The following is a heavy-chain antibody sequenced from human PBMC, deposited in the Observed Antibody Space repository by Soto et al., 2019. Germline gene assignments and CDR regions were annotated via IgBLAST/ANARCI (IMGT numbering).Heavy chain of an antibody. CDR2: ISAYNGNT. D-gene: IGHD6-13*01. V-gene: IGHV1-18*01. J-gene: IGHJ4*02. CDR3: ARDQQQSGVRSRPAY. Sequence: QVPLVQSGAEVKKPGASVKVSCKASGYTFTSYGISWVRQAPGXXLEWMGWISAYNGNTNYAQKLQGRVTMXTDTSTSXXXXXLXSXXSDDTAVYYCARDQQQSGVRSRPAYWGQGTLVTVSS. CDR1: GYTFTSYG.